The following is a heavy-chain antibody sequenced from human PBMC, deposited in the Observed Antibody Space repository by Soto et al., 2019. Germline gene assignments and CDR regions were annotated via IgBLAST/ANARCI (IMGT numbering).Heavy chain of an antibody. D-gene: IGHD3-10*01. CDR2: IIPILGIA. J-gene: IGHJ3*02. V-gene: IGHV1-69*02. CDR3: AMVRGDFAFDI. CDR1: GGTFSSYT. Sequence: QVQLVQSGAEVKKPGSSVKVSCKASGGTFSSYTISWVRQAPGQGLEWMGRIIPILGIANYAQKFQGRVTITLDKSTSTAYMELSSLRSEDTAVYYCAMVRGDFAFDIWGQGTMVTVSS.